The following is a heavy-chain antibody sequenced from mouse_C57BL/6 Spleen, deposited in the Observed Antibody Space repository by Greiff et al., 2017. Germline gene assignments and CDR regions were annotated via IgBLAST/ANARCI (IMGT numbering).Heavy chain of an antibody. Sequence: EADGGLVQPKGSLKLSCAASGFSFNTYAMNWVRQAPGKGLEWVARIRSKSNNYATYYADSVKDRFTIYRDDSESMLYLQMNNLKTEDTAMYYCVRHGLREGFDYWGQGTTLTVSS. J-gene: IGHJ2*01. V-gene: IGHV10-1*01. CDR2: IRSKSNNYAT. CDR3: VRHGLREGFDY. CDR1: GFSFNTYA. D-gene: IGHD2-4*01.